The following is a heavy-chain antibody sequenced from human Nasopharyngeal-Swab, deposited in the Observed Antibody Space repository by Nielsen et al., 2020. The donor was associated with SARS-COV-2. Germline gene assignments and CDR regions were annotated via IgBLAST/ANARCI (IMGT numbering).Heavy chain of an antibody. CDR3: ARDEAGSDDDYYGMDV. D-gene: IGHD6-19*01. V-gene: IGHV1-18*04. CDR2: ISAYNGNT. J-gene: IGHJ6*02. Sequence: ASVKVSCKASGYTFTSYGISWVRQAPGQGLEWMGWISAYNGNTNYAQKLQGRVTMTTDTSTSTAYMELRSLRSDDTAVYYCARDEAGSDDDYYGMDVWGQGTTVTVSS. CDR1: GYTFTSYG.